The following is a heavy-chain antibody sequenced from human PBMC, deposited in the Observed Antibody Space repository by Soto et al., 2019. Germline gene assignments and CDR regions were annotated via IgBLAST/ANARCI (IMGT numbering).Heavy chain of an antibody. CDR2: ISDRGDTT. J-gene: IGHJ4*02. V-gene: IGHV3-23*01. CDR3: AKDKPGTTSFDY. CDR1: GFTISSNA. D-gene: IGHD1-1*01. Sequence: QPGGSLRLSCAASGFTISSNAMYWVRQAPGKGLEWVSGISDRGDTTHYADSVKGRFTISRDTSKNTLYLQLNTLRADDTAVYYCAKDKPGTTSFDYWGQGPLVTVSS.